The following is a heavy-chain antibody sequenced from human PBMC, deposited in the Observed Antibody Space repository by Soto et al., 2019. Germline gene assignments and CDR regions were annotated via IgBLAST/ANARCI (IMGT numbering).Heavy chain of an antibody. V-gene: IGHV1-2*04. D-gene: IGHD2-2*01. J-gene: IGHJ3*02. CDR3: ARARVGYCSSTSCPGNDAFDI. Sequence: QVQLVQSGAEVKKPGASVKVSCKASGYTFTGYYMHWVRQAPGQGLEWMGWINPNSGGTNYAQKFQGWVTMTRDTSISTDYMELSRLRSDDTAVYYCARARVGYCSSTSCPGNDAFDIWGQGTMVTVSS. CDR2: INPNSGGT. CDR1: GYTFTGYY.